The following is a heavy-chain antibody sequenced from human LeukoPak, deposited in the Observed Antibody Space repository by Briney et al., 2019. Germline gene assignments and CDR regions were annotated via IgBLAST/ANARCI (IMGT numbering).Heavy chain of an antibody. CDR2: ISSSSSYI. V-gene: IGHV3-21*01. CDR1: GFTFSSYS. CDR3: ARDTTYYYDSSGYYEY. J-gene: IGHJ4*02. D-gene: IGHD3-22*01. Sequence: GGSLRLSCAASGFTFSSYSMNWVRQAPGKGLEWVSSISSSSSYIYYADSVEGRFTISRDNAKNSLYLQMNSLRAEDTAVYYCARDTTYYYDSSGYYEYWGQGTLVTVSS.